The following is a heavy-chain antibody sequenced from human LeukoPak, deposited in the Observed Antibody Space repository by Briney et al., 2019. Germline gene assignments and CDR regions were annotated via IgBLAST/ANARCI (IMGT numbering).Heavy chain of an antibody. CDR1: GFTFSNYA. CDR3: AKGRTIFGVVTHLFDY. D-gene: IGHD3-3*01. Sequence: AGGSLRLSCAASGFTFSNYAMNCVRQAPGKGLEWVSGVSGSGGRTYYADSVKGRFAISRDNSKNTLYLQMNCLRAEDTAVYYCAKGRTIFGVVTHLFDYWGQGTLVTVSS. CDR2: VSGSGGRT. J-gene: IGHJ4*02. V-gene: IGHV3-23*01.